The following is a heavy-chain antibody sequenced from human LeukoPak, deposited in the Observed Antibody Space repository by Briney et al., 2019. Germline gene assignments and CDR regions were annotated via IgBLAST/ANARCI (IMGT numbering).Heavy chain of an antibody. CDR2: FHYSGST. Sequence: PSETLSLTCTVSGGSIGSYYWSWIRQPPGKGLEWIGYFHYSGSTNYNPSLKSRVTMSLDTSKNQFSLKLNSVTAADTAVYFCARVNSMILGVIDSWGQETLVTVSS. CDR1: GGSIGSYY. V-gene: IGHV4-59*01. D-gene: IGHD3-10*01. CDR3: ARVNSMILGVIDS. J-gene: IGHJ4*02.